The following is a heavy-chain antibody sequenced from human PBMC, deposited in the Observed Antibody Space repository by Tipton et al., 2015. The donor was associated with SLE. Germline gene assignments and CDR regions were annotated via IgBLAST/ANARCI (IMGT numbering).Heavy chain of an antibody. CDR2: IYYTGNI. V-gene: IGHV4-59*12. CDR1: GGSISYYH. J-gene: IGHJ4*02. D-gene: IGHD2-21*02. Sequence: TLSLTCTVSGGSISYYHWSWIRQSPGKGLEWIGYIYYTGNITFNPSLKSRVIISVDTSKNQFSLKLSSVTAADTAVYYCAGRGDLVVVTAYLDYWGQGTLVTVSS. CDR3: AGRGDLVVVTAYLDY.